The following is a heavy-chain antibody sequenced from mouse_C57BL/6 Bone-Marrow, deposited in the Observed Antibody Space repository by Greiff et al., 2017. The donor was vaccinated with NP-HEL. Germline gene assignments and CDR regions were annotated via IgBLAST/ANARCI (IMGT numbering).Heavy chain of an antibody. CDR2: FHPYNDDT. CDR3: ARGDYLYYAMDY. Sequence: QVQLQQSGAELVKPGASVKMSCKASGYTFTTYPIEWVKQNHGKSLEWIGNFHPYNDDTKYNEKFKGKATLTVEKSSSTVYLVLSQLTSDDSAGYYCARGDYLYYAMDYWGQGTSVTVSS. D-gene: IGHD2-4*01. J-gene: IGHJ4*01. V-gene: IGHV1-47*01. CDR1: GYTFTTYP.